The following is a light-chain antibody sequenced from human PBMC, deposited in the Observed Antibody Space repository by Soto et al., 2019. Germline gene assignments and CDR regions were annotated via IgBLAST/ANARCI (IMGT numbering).Light chain of an antibody. J-gene: IGKJ1*01. CDR3: QQYNDWPRT. CDR1: QSVGGR. V-gene: IGKV3-15*01. CDR2: GAS. Sequence: EIVLTQSPATLSVSPGERATLSCTASQSVGGRIVWYQQRHGQAPRLLFYGASNRATDVPGRFSGSGCGTEFTLTISSLQSEDFAVYYCQQYNDWPRTFGQGTKVEIK.